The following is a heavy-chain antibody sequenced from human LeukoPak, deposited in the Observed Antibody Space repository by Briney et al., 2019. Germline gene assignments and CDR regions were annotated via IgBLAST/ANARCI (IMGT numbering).Heavy chain of an antibody. D-gene: IGHD1-26*01. CDR1: GYTFTSYD. CDR3: ARGGSSYMEIDY. J-gene: IGHJ4*02. V-gene: IGHV1-8*01. CDR2: MNPNSGNT. Sequence: ASVKVSCKASGYTFTSYDINWVRQATGQGLEWMGWMNPNSGNTGYAQKFQGRVTMTRNTSISTAYTELSSLRSEDTAVYYCARGGSSYMEIDYWGQGTLVTVSS.